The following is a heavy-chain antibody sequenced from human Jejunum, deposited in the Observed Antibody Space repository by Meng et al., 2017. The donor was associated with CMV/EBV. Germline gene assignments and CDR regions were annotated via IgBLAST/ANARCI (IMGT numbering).Heavy chain of an antibody. Sequence: ASGFTFRTYTMNWVRQAPGKGLEWVSAISGSGGSTYYADSVKGRFTISRDNSKSTLYLQLNSLSAGDTAVYYCAKDENSNYVRWFDPWGQGTLVTVSS. CDR3: AKDENSNYVRWFDP. CDR2: ISGSGGST. D-gene: IGHD1-7*01. J-gene: IGHJ5*02. V-gene: IGHV3-23*01. CDR1: GFTFRTYT.